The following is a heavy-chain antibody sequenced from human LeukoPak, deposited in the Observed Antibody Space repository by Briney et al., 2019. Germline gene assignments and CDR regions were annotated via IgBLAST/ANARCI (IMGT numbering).Heavy chain of an antibody. D-gene: IGHD2-15*01. Sequence: PSETLSLTCTVSGGSVSSGNFYWTWIRQPAGNQLEWIGRIHTSGNTNHNPPLWSRVTISTDTSKSQFSLTLNFVTAADTAVYYCARDRGRDSFDIWGQGTTVTVSS. CDR1: GGSVSSGNFY. CDR3: ARDRGRDSFDI. CDR2: IHTSGNT. J-gene: IGHJ3*02. V-gene: IGHV4-61*02.